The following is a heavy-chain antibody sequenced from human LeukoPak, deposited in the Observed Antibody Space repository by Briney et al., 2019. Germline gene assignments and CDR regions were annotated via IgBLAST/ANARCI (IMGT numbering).Heavy chain of an antibody. V-gene: IGHV1-18*01. D-gene: IGHD3-3*01. CDR3: ARDTSDFSDYLDYYYGMDV. CDR2: ISAYNGNT. Sequence: ASVKVSCKASGYTFTSYGISWVRQAPGQGLEWMGWISAYNGNTNYAQKLQGRVTMTPDTSTSTAYMELRSLRSDDTAVYYCARDTSDFSDYLDYYYGMDVWGQGTTVTVSS. J-gene: IGHJ6*02. CDR1: GYTFTSYG.